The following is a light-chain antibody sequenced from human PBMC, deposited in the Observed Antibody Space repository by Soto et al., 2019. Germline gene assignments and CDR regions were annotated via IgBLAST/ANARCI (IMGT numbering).Light chain of an antibody. V-gene: IGLV2-23*03. CDR3: CSYAGSITFVV. J-gene: IGLJ2*01. Sequence: QSALTQPASVSGSPGQSITISCTGTSSDIGSYNLVSWYQQHPGKAPKLIIYDGTKRPSGVSNRFSGSKSGNTASLTISGLQAEDEAHYSCCSYAGSITFVVFGGGTKVTVL. CDR1: SSDIGSYNL. CDR2: DGT.